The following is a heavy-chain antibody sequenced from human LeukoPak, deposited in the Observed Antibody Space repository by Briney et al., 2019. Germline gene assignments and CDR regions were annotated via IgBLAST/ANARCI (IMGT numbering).Heavy chain of an antibody. J-gene: IGHJ4*02. D-gene: IGHD5-12*01. Sequence: GGSLRLSCASSGFTFRSYDMNWVRQVPGKGLEWVSYISSSGSTIYYADSVKGRFTISRDNAKNSLYVQMNSLRAEDTAIYYCARDSSSGYSGSNDYWGQGTLVTVSS. CDR1: GFTFRSYD. V-gene: IGHV3-48*03. CDR3: ARDSSSGYSGSNDY. CDR2: ISSSGSTI.